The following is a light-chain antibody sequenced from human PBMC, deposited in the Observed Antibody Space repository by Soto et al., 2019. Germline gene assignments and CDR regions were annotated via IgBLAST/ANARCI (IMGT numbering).Light chain of an antibody. CDR2: EVS. Sequence: QSVLSQPAAVSWSPGHLITIACTGTSRDVGGYNYVSWYQQHPGKAPKLMIYEVSNRPSGVSNRFSGSKSGNTASLTISGLQAEDDADYYCSSYTSSSNIVFGTGTKVTVL. J-gene: IGLJ1*01. CDR3: SSYTSSSNIV. CDR1: SRDVGGYNY. V-gene: IGLV2-14*01.